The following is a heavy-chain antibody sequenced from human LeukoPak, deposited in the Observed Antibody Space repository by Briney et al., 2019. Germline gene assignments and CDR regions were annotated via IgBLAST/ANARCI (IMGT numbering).Heavy chain of an antibody. CDR2: VYYTGST. V-gene: IGHV4-59*01. D-gene: IGHD5-12*01. Sequence: PSETLSLTCTGSGGSISSYYWGWLRQPPGKGLEWRGNVYYTGSTNYNPSLKSRVTISVDTSKNQFSLKLSSVTAADTAGYCCAREGYGGYGPGTFDYWGQGTLVTVSS. CDR3: AREGYGGYGPGTFDY. CDR1: GGSISSYY. J-gene: IGHJ4*02.